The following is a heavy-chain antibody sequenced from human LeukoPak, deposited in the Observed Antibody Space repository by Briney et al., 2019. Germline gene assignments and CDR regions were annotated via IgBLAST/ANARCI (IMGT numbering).Heavy chain of an antibody. CDR3: ARSPYYYDSSGFGFRGFDY. V-gene: IGHV4-59*11. Sequence: SETLSLTCTVSGGSISSHYWSWIRQPPGKGLEWIGYIYYSGSTNYNPSLKSRVTISVDTSKNQFSLKLSSVTAADTAVYYCARSPYYYDSSGFGFRGFDYWGQGTLVTVSS. CDR2: IYYSGST. J-gene: IGHJ4*02. CDR1: GGSISSHY. D-gene: IGHD3-22*01.